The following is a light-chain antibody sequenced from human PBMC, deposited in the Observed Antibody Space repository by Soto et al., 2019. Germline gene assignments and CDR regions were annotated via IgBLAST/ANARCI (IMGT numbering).Light chain of an antibody. Sequence: QAVVTQEPSFSVSPGGTVTLTCGLSSGSVSTSYYPSWYQQTPGQAPRTLIYNTNTRSSGVPDRFSGSILGNKAALTITGAQADDESDYYCVLFMGSGISVFGTGPKVTVL. CDR1: SGSVSTSYY. CDR2: NTN. CDR3: VLFMGSGISV. V-gene: IGLV8-61*01. J-gene: IGLJ1*01.